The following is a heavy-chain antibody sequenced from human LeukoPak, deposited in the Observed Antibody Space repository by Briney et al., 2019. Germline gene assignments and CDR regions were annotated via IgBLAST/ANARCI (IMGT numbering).Heavy chain of an antibody. D-gene: IGHD6-13*01. CDR3: AKDFSHSSSDSRLFDY. V-gene: IGHV3-30*04. Sequence: GGSLRLSCAASGFTFSTYAMHWVRQAPGKGLEWVAVIPYDGSNKYYADSVKGRFTISRENSKNRLYLQMNSLRAEDTALYYCAKDFSHSSSDSRLFDYWGQGTLVTVSS. CDR1: GFTFSTYA. CDR2: IPYDGSNK. J-gene: IGHJ4*02.